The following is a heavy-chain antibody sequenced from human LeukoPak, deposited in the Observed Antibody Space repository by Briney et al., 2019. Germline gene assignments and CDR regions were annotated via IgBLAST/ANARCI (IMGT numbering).Heavy chain of an antibody. Sequence: SETLSLTCTVSGGSISSSSYYWGWIRQPPGKGLEWIGSIYYSGSTYYNPSLKSRVTISVDTSKNQFSLRLSSVTAADTAVYYCARGPTYYYDSSGYYLYWYFDLWGRGTLVTVSS. J-gene: IGHJ2*01. CDR3: ARGPTYYYDSSGYYLYWYFDL. V-gene: IGHV4-39*01. CDR2: IYYSGST. D-gene: IGHD3-22*01. CDR1: GGSISSSSYY.